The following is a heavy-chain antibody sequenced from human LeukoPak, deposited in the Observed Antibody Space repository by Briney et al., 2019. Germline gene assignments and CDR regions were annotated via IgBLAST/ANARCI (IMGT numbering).Heavy chain of an antibody. CDR2: ISGSGANT. Sequence: PGGSLRLSCAASGFTFSNYAMSWVRQAPGKGLEWVSAISGSGANTYYADSVKGRFTISRDNSKNTLYLQMNSLRDEDTAVYYCTRVYDSSGYYYYFDYWGQGTLVTVSS. CDR1: GFTFSNYA. CDR3: TRVYDSSGYYYYFDY. V-gene: IGHV3-23*01. J-gene: IGHJ4*02. D-gene: IGHD3-22*01.